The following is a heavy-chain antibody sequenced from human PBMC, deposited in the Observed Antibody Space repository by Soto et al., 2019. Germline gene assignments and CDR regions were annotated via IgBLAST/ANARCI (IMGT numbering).Heavy chain of an antibody. CDR1: GYTFTGYY. CDR2: INPNSGGT. CDR3: SRGLIIEDTAMASVYGMDV. J-gene: IGHJ6*02. Sequence: GASVKVSCKASGYTFTGYYMHWVRQAPGQGLERMGWINPNSGGTNYAQKFQGWVTMTRDTSISTAYMELSRLRSDDTAVYFCSRGLIIEDTAMASVYGMDVWGQGTTVTVSS. D-gene: IGHD5-18*01. V-gene: IGHV1-2*04.